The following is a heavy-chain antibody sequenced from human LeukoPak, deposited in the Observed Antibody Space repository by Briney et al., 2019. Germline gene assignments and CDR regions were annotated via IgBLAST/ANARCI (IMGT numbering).Heavy chain of an antibody. CDR3: AIFRRDYYDSSGHPTDI. V-gene: IGHV3-23*01. CDR2: ISGSGGST. Sequence: GGSLRPSCAASGFTFSSYAMSWVRQAPGKGLEWVSAISGSGGSTYYADSVKGRFTISRDNSKNTLYLQMNSLRAEDTAVYYCAIFRRDYYDSSGHPTDIWGQGTMVTVSS. J-gene: IGHJ3*02. D-gene: IGHD3-22*01. CDR1: GFTFSSYA.